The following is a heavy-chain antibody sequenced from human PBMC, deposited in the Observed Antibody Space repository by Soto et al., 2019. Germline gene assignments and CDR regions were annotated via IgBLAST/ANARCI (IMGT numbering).Heavy chain of an antibody. V-gene: IGHV3-21*01. CDR3: ARDSARSLITMIVVVMFDY. CDR2: ISSSSSYI. D-gene: IGHD3-22*01. Sequence: GGSLRLSCAASGFTFSSYSMNWVRQAPGKGLEWVSSISSSSSYIYYADSVKGRFTISRDNAKNSLYLQMNSLRAEDTAVYYCARDSARSLITMIVVVMFDYWGQGTLVTVSS. CDR1: GFTFSSYS. J-gene: IGHJ4*02.